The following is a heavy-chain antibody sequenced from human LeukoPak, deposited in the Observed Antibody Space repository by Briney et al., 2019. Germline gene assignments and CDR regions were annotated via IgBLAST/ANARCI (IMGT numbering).Heavy chain of an antibody. CDR1: GGSISSYY. CDR3: ASTMATISYFDY. D-gene: IGHD5-24*01. V-gene: IGHV4-59*01. J-gene: IGHJ4*02. Sequence: SETLSLTCAVYGGSISSYYWSWIRQPPGKGLEWIGYIYYSGSTNYNPSLKSRVTISVDTSKNQFSLKLSSVTAADTAVYYCASTMATISYFDYWGQGTLVTVSS. CDR2: IYYSGST.